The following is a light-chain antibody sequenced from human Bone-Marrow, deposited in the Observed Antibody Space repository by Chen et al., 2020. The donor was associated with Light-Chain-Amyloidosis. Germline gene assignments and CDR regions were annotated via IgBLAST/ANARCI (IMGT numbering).Light chain of an antibody. CDR3: QSADSSGTYEVI. J-gene: IGLJ2*01. CDR2: RDT. Sequence: SYELTQPPSVSVSPGQTARITCSGDDLPTKYAYWYQQKPGQAPGLVIHRDTERPTGISERFSVSSSGTTATLTIRGVRAEDEADYHCQSADSSGTYEVIFGGGTKLPVL. CDR1: DLPTKY. V-gene: IGLV3-25*03.